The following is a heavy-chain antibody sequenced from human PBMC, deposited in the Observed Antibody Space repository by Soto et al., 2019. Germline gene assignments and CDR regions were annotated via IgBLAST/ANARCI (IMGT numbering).Heavy chain of an antibody. CDR2: IWYDGSNK. D-gene: IGHD6-6*01. CDR1: GFTFSSYG. V-gene: IGHV3-33*01. Sequence: GGSLRLSCAASGFTFSSYGMHWVRQAPGKGLEWVAVIWYDGSNKYYADSVKGRFTISRDNSKNTLYLQMNSLRAEDTAVYYCARGHKYSRRPGFSDYWGQGTLVTVSS. J-gene: IGHJ4*02. CDR3: ARGHKYSRRPGFSDY.